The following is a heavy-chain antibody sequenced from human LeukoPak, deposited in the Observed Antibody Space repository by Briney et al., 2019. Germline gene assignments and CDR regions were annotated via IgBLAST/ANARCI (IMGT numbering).Heavy chain of an antibody. CDR2: ITPSGST. V-gene: IGHV4-34*01. CDR1: GASISGYY. Sequence: SETLSLTCTVPGASISGYYWSWIRQPPGKGLEWIGEITPSGSTNYSPSLKSRVSISIDTSKKKLSLRLTSVTAADSAVYYCASSFYYDSRDYWGQGTLVTVSS. CDR3: ASSFYYDSRDY. D-gene: IGHD3-22*01. J-gene: IGHJ4*02.